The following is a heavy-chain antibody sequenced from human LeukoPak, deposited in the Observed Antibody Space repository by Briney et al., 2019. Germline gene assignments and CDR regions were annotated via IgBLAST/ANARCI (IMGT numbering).Heavy chain of an antibody. CDR3: ARAPDYGDSPYFDY. V-gene: IGHV4-38-2*02. D-gene: IGHD4-17*01. CDR1: GYSINSGYY. J-gene: IGHJ4*02. CDR2: IYHSGNT. Sequence: PSETLSLTCTVSGYSINSGYYWGWIRQPPGKGLEWIGTIYHSGNTYYNPSLKSRVTISVDTSKNQFSLKLSSVTAADTAVYYCARAPDYGDSPYFDYWGQGTLVTVSS.